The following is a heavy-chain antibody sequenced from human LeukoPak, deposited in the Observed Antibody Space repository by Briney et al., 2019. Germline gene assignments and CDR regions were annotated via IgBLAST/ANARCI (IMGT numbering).Heavy chain of an antibody. D-gene: IGHD2-15*01. CDR2: IYTSGST. V-gene: IGHV4-4*07. CDR3: ASDSSHCCGGSCLFNYGMDV. J-gene: IGHJ6*02. CDR1: GGSISSYY. Sequence: SETLSLTCTVSGGSISSYYWTWIRQPAGKGLEWIGRIYTSGSTNYNPSLKSRVTMSVDTSKNQFSLKLSSVTAADTAVYYCASDSSHCCGGSCLFNYGMDVWGQGATVTVS.